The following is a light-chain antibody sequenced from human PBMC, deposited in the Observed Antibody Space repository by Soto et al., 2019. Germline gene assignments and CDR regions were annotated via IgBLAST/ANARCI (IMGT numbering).Light chain of an antibody. CDR3: LLSYSGARHVV. V-gene: IGLV7-46*01. CDR1: TGAVTSRHY. CDR2: DTS. J-gene: IGLJ2*01. Sequence: QTVVTQEPSLTVSPGGTVTLTCGSSTGAVTSRHYPYWFQQKPGQAPRTLIYDTSDKHSWTPARFSGSLLGGKAALTLSGAQPKDEAEYYCLLSYSGARHVVFGGGTKLTVL.